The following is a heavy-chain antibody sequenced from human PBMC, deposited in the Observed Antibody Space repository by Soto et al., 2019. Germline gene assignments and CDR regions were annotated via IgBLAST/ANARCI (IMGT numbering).Heavy chain of an antibody. V-gene: IGHV3-21*04. D-gene: IGHD5-12*01. CDR2: GSSSYNYI. CDR3: AKSRVGYENRDS. CDR1: GFTFTRYS. J-gene: IGHJ4*02. Sequence: PGGALRLSCAASGFTFTRYSMNCVCQAPGKGLGMVSSGSSSYNYIYYGDSMKSRFTISIVNSKNSPYVEMNSLSAEDAAVYYYAKSRVGYENRDSGGQGTLITSST.